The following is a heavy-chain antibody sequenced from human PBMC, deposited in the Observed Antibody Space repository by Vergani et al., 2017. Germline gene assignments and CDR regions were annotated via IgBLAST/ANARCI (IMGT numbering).Heavy chain of an antibody. J-gene: IGHJ6*02. Sequence: QVQLVQSGAEVKKPGASVRVSCKASGYSFSNHYIHWVRQAPGQGLEWMGIINPHNGGTTYAQKFEGRVTMTEETSTNTIFLELSSLRSEDTAVYYCARAFWNDGYYYYYGMDVWGQGTTVTVSS. CDR1: GYSFSNHY. CDR2: INPHNGGT. V-gene: IGHV1-46*01. CDR3: ARAFWNDGYYYYYGMDV. D-gene: IGHD1-1*01.